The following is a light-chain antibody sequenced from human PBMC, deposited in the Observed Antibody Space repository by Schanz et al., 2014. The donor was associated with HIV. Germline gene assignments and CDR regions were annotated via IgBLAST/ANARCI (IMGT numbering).Light chain of an antibody. Sequence: QSALTQPPSASGSPGQSVAISCTGSGSDAGGYASWYQPHPGKVPKLVIYEVNKRPSGVPDRFSGSKSGNTASLTVSGLQADDEADYYCSAYAGSNNYVFGSGTKLTVL. CDR3: SAYAGSNNYV. V-gene: IGLV2-8*01. CDR2: EVN. CDR1: GSDAGGY. J-gene: IGLJ1*01.